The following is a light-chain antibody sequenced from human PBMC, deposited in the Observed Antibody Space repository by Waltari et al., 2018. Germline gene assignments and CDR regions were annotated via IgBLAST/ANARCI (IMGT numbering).Light chain of an antibody. CDR1: SGSIDNSY. Sequence: VFSQPHSVSGSPGQTVTISCTHSSGSIDNSYVYWYQQRPGSAPTTVIYNDDKKPSVVPGRSSSSIDSSSNSASLTNSGLKSGDEADYYCQSYDSSGYVFGSGTKLTVL. J-gene: IGLJ6*01. CDR2: NDD. CDR3: QSYDSSGYV. V-gene: IGLV6-57*03.